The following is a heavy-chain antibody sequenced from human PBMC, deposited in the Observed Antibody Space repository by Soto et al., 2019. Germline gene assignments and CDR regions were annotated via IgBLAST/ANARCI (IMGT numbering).Heavy chain of an antibody. Sequence: GESLKISCKGSGYSFTSYWISWVRQMPGRGLEWMGRIDPSDSYTNYSPSFQGHVTISADKSISTAYLQWSSLKASDTAMYYCARERRQQLVLLLRTEDYYGKDVWGQGTTVTVSS. D-gene: IGHD6-13*01. CDR2: IDPSDSYT. CDR3: ARERRQQLVLLLRTEDYYGKDV. J-gene: IGHJ6*02. V-gene: IGHV5-10-1*01. CDR1: GYSFTSYW.